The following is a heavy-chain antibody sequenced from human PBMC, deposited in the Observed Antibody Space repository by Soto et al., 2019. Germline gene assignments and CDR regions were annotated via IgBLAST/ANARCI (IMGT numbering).Heavy chain of an antibody. J-gene: IGHJ5*02. Sequence: GGSLRLSCAASGFTFSDYYMSWNRQAPGKGLEWVSYISSSSSYTNYADSVKGRFTISRDNAKNSLYLQMNSLRAEDTAVYYCVRDHYGPGWFDPWGQGTLVTVSS. V-gene: IGHV3-11*05. CDR1: GFTFSDYY. CDR2: ISSSSSYT. D-gene: IGHD3-10*01. CDR3: VRDHYGPGWFDP.